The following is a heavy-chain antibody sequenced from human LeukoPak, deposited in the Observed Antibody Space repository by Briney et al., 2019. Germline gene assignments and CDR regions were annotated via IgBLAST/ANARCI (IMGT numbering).Heavy chain of an antibody. J-gene: IGHJ4*02. CDR3: ARGETTVTIFDY. Sequence: SVKVSCKASGGTFSSYAISWVRQAPGQGLEWMGRIIPILGIANYAQKFQGRVTITADESTSTAYMELSSLRSEDTAVYYCARGETTVTIFDYWGQGTLVTVSS. CDR1: GGTFSSYA. CDR2: IIPILGIA. V-gene: IGHV1-69*04. D-gene: IGHD4-17*01.